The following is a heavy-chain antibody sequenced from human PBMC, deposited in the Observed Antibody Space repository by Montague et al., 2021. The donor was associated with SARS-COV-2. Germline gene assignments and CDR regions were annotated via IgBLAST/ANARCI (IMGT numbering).Heavy chain of an antibody. D-gene: IGHD6-13*01. J-gene: IGHJ4*02. CDR2: IYSSGNA. Sequence: SETLSLTCIVSGGSINYYYWHWLRQSAAKGLEWIGRIYSSGNANYSPSLKSRVTMSVDTSQNQFSLKPNSLTAADTAVYYCARGDHPQSASWYFFDTWGQGALVTVSS. CDR1: GGSINYYY. CDR3: ARGDHPQSASWYFFDT. V-gene: IGHV4-4*07.